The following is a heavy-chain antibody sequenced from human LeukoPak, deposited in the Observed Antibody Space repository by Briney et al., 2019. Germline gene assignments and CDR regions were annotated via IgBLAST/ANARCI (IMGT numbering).Heavy chain of an antibody. V-gene: IGHV4-39*01. CDR1: GGSISSSSYY. Sequence: PSETLSLTCTVSGGSISSSSYYWGWIRQPPGKGLEWIGSIYYSGSTYYNPSLKGRVTITVDTSKNQFSLKLSSVTAADTAVYYCARYDGIVGATWDYWGQGTLVTVSS. CDR2: IYYSGST. D-gene: IGHD1-26*01. J-gene: IGHJ4*02. CDR3: ARYDGIVGATWDY.